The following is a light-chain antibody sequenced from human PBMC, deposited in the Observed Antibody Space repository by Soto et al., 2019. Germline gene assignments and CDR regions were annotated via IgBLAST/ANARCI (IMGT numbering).Light chain of an antibody. CDR1: QSISVS. J-gene: IGKJ1*01. Sequence: IQMTQSPSTLSASVGDTVTITCRASQSISVSLAWYQQKPGKAPNLLIYDASTLQGGVPSRFSGSGSGTEFTLTISNLQPDDFATYYCQQYNHYWTFGQGTKVDIK. CDR2: DAS. CDR3: QQYNHYWT. V-gene: IGKV1-5*01.